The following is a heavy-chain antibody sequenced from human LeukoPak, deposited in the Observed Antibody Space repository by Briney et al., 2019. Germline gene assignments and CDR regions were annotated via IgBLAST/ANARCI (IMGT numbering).Heavy chain of an antibody. J-gene: IGHJ4*02. CDR3: AKCSTMISSKYYFDY. Sequence: GGSLRLSCAASGFTFSGYAMSWARQAPGKGLEGGSAISGSGGSTYYADSVKGRFTISRDNSKNTLYLQMNSLRAEDTAVYYCAKCSTMISSKYYFDYGGQGTLVTVSA. CDR2: ISGSGGST. V-gene: IGHV3-23*01. D-gene: IGHD3-22*01. CDR1: GFTFSGYA.